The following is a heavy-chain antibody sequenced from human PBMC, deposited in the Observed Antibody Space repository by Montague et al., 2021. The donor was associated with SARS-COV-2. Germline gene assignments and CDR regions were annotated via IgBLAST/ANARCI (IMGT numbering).Heavy chain of an antibody. CDR1: GGSNSRYY. V-gene: IGHV4-59*08. D-gene: IGHD3-9*01. CDR2: VSDSGS. CDR3: ARHRNDYDILTGYSTSFYYGLDV. Sequence: SETLSLTCTVSGGSNSRYYWSWIRQPPGKGLEWIGYVSDSGSDYNPSLKSRVSISVDTSNKLLSLSLSSVTAADTAIYYCARHRNDYDILTGYSTSFYYGLDVWGQGTRVTVSS. J-gene: IGHJ6*02.